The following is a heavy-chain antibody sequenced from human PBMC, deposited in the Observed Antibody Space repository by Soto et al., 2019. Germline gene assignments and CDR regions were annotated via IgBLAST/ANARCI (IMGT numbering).Heavy chain of an antibody. CDR1: GYRISTLS. V-gene: IGHV5-51*01. Sequence: GESLKTSSWESGYRISTLSFGSVRHIPRKGLEWMGIISHGDSDVRYSPSYKGQVTISAGESTTTAFLQWSSLKASDTAMYFCAGSQLDYVWGTCGYFDSWGQGTLVTVS. J-gene: IGHJ4*02. CDR3: AGSQLDYVWGTCGYFDS. D-gene: IGHD3-16*01. CDR2: ISHGDSDV.